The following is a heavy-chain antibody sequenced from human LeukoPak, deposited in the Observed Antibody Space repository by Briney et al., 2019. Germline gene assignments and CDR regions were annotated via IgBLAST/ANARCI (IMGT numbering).Heavy chain of an antibody. V-gene: IGHV3-7*03. CDR1: GITFSNSW. D-gene: IGHD3-22*01. J-gene: IGHJ5*02. Sequence: GGSLRLSCTTSGITFSNSWMSWVRQAPGKGLEWVATIRPDGSEGNYADSVRGRFTISRDNSKNSFYPQMSSLRAEDTAIYYCAKLPSQLTYYYDSSGYSHWFDPWGQGTLVTVSS. CDR2: IRPDGSEG. CDR3: AKLPSQLTYYYDSSGYSHWFDP.